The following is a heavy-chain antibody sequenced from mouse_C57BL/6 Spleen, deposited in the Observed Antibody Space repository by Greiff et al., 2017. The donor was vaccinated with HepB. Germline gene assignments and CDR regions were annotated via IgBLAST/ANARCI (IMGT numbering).Heavy chain of an antibody. CDR1: GFTFTDYY. Sequence: EVQGVESGGGLVQPGGSLSLSCAASGFTFTDYYMSWVRQPPGKALEWLGFIRNKANGYTTEYSASVKGRFTISRDNSQSILYLQMNALRAEDSATYYCARWDTTVVAYYFDYWGQGTTLTVSS. J-gene: IGHJ2*01. V-gene: IGHV7-3*01. CDR2: IRNKANGYTT. D-gene: IGHD1-1*01. CDR3: ARWDTTVVAYYFDY.